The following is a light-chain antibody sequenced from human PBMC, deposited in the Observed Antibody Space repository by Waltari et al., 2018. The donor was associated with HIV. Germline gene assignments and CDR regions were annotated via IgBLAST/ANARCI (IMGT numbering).Light chain of an antibody. CDR1: ALPKKY. CDR2: VDT. CDR3: YSTDSSGNHRV. J-gene: IGLJ3*02. V-gene: IGLV3-10*01. Sequence: SYELTQPPSVSVSPGQTARITCSGDALPKKYASWYQQKSGQAPVLVIYVDTKRPSGIPEGVSGSSSGTMATLTISGAQVEDEADYYCYSTDSSGNHRVFGGGTKLTVL.